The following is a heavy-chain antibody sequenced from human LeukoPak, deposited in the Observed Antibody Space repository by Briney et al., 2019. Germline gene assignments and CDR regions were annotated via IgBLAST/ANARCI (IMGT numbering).Heavy chain of an antibody. V-gene: IGHV4-59*01. CDR3: ARGSRRVLLYYFDY. J-gene: IGHJ4*02. Sequence: SQTLSLTCTVSGGSISSYYWSWIRQPPGKGLEWIGYIYYSGSTNYNPSLKSRVTISVDTSKNQFSLKLSSVTAADTAVYYCARGSRRVLLYYFDYWGQGTLVTVSS. D-gene: IGHD2-15*01. CDR2: IYYSGST. CDR1: GGSISSYY.